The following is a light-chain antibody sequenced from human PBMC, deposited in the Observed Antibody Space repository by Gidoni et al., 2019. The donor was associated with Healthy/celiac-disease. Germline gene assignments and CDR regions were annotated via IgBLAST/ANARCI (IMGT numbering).Light chain of an antibody. J-gene: IGKJ4*01. Sequence: EIGMRQSPATLSVSPGERATLSCRASQSVSSNLAWYQQKPGQAPRLLIYGASTRATGIPARFSGSGSGTEFTLTISSLQSEDFAVYYCQQYNNCPLTFGGGTKVEIK. CDR1: QSVSSN. CDR2: GAS. CDR3: QQYNNCPLT. V-gene: IGKV3-15*01.